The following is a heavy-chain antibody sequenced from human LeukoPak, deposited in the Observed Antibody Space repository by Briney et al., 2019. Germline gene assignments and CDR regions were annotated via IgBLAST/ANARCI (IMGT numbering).Heavy chain of an antibody. Sequence: SQTLSLTCAISGDSVSSNSAAWNWIRQSPSRGLEWLGRTYYRSKWYNDYAVSVKSRITINPDTSKNQFSLQLNSVTPEDTAVYYCAREGNVLLWFGESLYFDYWGQGTLVTVSS. CDR2: TYYRSKWYN. V-gene: IGHV6-1*01. J-gene: IGHJ4*02. CDR3: AREGNVLLWFGESLYFDY. D-gene: IGHD3-10*01. CDR1: GDSVSSNSAA.